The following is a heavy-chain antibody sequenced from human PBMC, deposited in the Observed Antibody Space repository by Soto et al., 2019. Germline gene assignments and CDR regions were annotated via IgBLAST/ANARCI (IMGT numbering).Heavy chain of an antibody. CDR2: IYPGDSDT. Sequence: GESLKISCQGSGDSFTNYWIAWVRQIPGKGLEWMGIIYPGDSDTRYSPSFQGQVTMSADKSISTACLQWSSLKASDTAMYYCARRPGSFDSWGQGTLVTVSS. CDR1: GDSFTNYW. CDR3: ARRPGSFDS. D-gene: IGHD3-10*01. J-gene: IGHJ4*02. V-gene: IGHV5-51*01.